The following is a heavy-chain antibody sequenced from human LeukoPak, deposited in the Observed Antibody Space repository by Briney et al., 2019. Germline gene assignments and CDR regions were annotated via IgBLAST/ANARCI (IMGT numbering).Heavy chain of an antibody. Sequence: PGGSLRLSGAASGFTFSSHSMNWVRQAPGKGLEWVSSISSSSSYMYYADSVKGRFTISRDNAKNSLYLQMNSLRAEDTAVYYCASGDARGVEPFDPWGQGTLVTVSS. CDR3: ASGDARGVEPFDP. CDR1: GFTFSSHS. J-gene: IGHJ5*02. CDR2: ISSSSSYM. D-gene: IGHD2-21*02. V-gene: IGHV3-21*01.